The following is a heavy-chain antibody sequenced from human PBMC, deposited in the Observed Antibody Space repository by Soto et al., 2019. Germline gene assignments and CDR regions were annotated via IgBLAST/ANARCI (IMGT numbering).Heavy chain of an antibody. CDR2: INHSGTI. J-gene: IGHJ4*02. CDR1: GGSFSYYY. CDR3: ARSFRGVSLD. D-gene: IGHD3-10*01. Sequence: QVQLQQWGPGLLKPSETLSLTCSVNGGSFSYYYWSWIRQSPGKGLEWIGEINHSGTINFNPSLKSRVTISIDTSENQFSLTLRSVTAADTAIYYRARSFRGVSLDWGQGTLVTVSS. V-gene: IGHV4-34*02.